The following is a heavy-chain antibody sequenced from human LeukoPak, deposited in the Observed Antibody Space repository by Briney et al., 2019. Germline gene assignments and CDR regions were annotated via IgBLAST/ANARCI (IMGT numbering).Heavy chain of an antibody. V-gene: IGHV3-30-3*01. Sequence: PGASLRLSCAASGFTFSSYAMHWVRQAPGKGLEWVAVISYDGSNKYYADSVKGRFTISRDNSKNTLYLQMNSLRAEDTAVYYCARDGGGYSYGVDYWGQGTLVTVSS. D-gene: IGHD5-18*01. CDR1: GFTFSSYA. CDR3: ARDGGGYSYGVDY. CDR2: ISYDGSNK. J-gene: IGHJ4*02.